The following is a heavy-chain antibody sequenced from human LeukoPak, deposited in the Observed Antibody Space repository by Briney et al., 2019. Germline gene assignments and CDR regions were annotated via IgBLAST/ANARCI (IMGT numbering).Heavy chain of an antibody. CDR1: GGSVSSSSYY. CDR3: ARISSSNWYNERGAFDV. Sequence: PSETLSLTCTVSGGSVSSSSYYWGWIRLPPGKGLEWIGYIYYSGSTSYNPSLKSRVTISVDTSKNQFSLKLRSVTAADTAVYYCARISSSNWYNERGAFDVWGQGTMVTVSS. V-gene: IGHV4-61*01. D-gene: IGHD6-13*01. CDR2: IYYSGST. J-gene: IGHJ3*01.